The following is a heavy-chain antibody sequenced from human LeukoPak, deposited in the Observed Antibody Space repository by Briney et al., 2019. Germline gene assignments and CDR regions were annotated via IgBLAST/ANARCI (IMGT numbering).Heavy chain of an antibody. V-gene: IGHV5-51*01. D-gene: IGHD2-8*01. J-gene: IGHJ4*02. CDR1: GYSFTSSW. CDR3: SRLGYCTNGICYSLPY. Sequence: GESLKISCKGSGYSFTSSWIGWVRQMPGKGLEWMGIIYPSDSETRYSPSFQGQVTISVDKSINTTFLQWSSLKASDTAMYYCSRLGYCTNGICYSLPYWGQGTLVTVSS. CDR2: IYPSDSET.